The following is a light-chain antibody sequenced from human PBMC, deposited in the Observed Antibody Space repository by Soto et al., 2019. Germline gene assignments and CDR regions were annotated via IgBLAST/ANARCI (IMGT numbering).Light chain of an antibody. CDR1: QGISSY. CDR3: QQYETFSGT. V-gene: IGKV1-9*01. CDR2: DAS. Sequence: IQLTQSPSSLSASVGDRVTITCRASQGISSYLAWYQQKPGEAPKLLIYDASALPRGVPSRFSGSGSGTKFTLTIASLQPDDFATYYCQQYETFSGTFGPGTKVDIK. J-gene: IGKJ1*01.